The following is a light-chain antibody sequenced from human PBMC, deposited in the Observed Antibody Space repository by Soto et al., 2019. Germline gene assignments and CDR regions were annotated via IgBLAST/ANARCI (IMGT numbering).Light chain of an antibody. CDR3: QQRSNWSIT. CDR2: GAS. CDR1: QSVSSTF. J-gene: IGKJ5*01. V-gene: IGKV3D-20*02. Sequence: EIVLTQSPGTLSLSPGERATLSCRASQSVSSTFIAWYQQKPAQAPRLLIYGASSRATGIADRFSGSGSGTDFTLIINRLEPEDFAVYYCQQRSNWSITFGQGTRLEIK.